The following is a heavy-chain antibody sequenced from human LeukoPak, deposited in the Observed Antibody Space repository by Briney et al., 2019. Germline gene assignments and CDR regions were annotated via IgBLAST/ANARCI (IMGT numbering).Heavy chain of an antibody. CDR1: GGTFSSYA. J-gene: IGHJ4*02. D-gene: IGHD4-11*01. CDR3: ARGISTTVIHNY. V-gene: IGHV1-69*04. Sequence: SVKVSCKASGGTFSSYAISWVRQAPGQGLEWMGRIIPILGIANYAQKFQGRVTITADKSTSTAYMELSSLRSEDTAVYYCARGISTTVIHNYWGQGTLVTVSS. CDR2: IIPILGIA.